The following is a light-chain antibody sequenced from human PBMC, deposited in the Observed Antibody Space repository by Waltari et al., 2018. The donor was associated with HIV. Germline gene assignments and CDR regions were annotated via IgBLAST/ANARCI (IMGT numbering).Light chain of an antibody. J-gene: IGLJ2*01. V-gene: IGLV3-9*01. Sequence: SYELTQPFSVSVALGQTARIPCGGRNIGTKNVHWYQQKPGQAPLLLIFNDIHRPSGVPERFSGSKSRNLATLTISGAQAGDEAAYYCQVWHYTVVFGGGTKVTV. CDR2: NDI. CDR1: NIGTKN. CDR3: QVWHYTVV.